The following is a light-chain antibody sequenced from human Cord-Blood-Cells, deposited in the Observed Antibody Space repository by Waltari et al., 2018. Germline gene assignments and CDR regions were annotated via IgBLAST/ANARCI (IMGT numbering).Light chain of an antibody. V-gene: IGKV3-15*01. CDR2: GAS. CDR3: QQYNNWPPWT. J-gene: IGKJ1*01. Sequence: EIVMTQSPATLSVSPGERATLSCRASQSVSSNLAWYPQKPGQAPRLLIYGASTRATGIPARFSSSWSRTEFTLTISSLQSEDCAVYYCQQYNNWPPWTFGQGTKVEIK. CDR1: QSVSSN.